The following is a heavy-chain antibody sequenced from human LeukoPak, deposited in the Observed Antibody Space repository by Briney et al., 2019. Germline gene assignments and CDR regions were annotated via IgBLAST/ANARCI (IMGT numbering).Heavy chain of an antibody. Sequence: PSETLSLTCTVSGGSISSSSYYWGWIRQPPVKGLEWLGSIYYSGSTYYNPSLKSRVTISVDTSKNQFSLKLSSVTAADTAVYYCARHIRNCGGDCYFDYWGQGTLVTVSS. CDR3: ARHIRNCGGDCYFDY. CDR2: IYYSGST. D-gene: IGHD2-21*02. V-gene: IGHV4-39*01. CDR1: GGSISSSSYY. J-gene: IGHJ4*02.